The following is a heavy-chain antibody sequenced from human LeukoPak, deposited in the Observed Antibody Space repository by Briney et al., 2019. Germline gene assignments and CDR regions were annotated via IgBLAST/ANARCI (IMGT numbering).Heavy chain of an antibody. V-gene: IGHV1-2*02. CDR1: GYTFTGYY. Sequence: RASVKVSCKASGYTFTGYYMHWVRQAPGQGLEWVGWINPNSGGTNYAQKLQGRVTMTTDTSTSTAYMELRSLRSDDTAVYYCARLGSSGWHADYWGQGTLVTVSP. J-gene: IGHJ4*02. CDR2: INPNSGGT. D-gene: IGHD6-19*01. CDR3: ARLGSSGWHADY.